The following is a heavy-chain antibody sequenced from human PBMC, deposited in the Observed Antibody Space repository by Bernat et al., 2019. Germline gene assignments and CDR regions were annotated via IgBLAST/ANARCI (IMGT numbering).Heavy chain of an antibody. CDR1: GFSLSNARMG. CDR2: IFSNDEK. D-gene: IGHD3-10*01. J-gene: IGHJ6*03. CDR3: ARSADWNGSGYYYYYYMDV. V-gene: IGHV2-26*01. Sequence: QVTLKESGPVLVKPTETLTLTCTVSGFSLSNARMGVSWIRQPPGKALEWLAHIFSNDEKSYSTSLKSRLTISKDTSKSQVVLTMTIMHAVDTATYDGARSADWNGSGYYYYYYMDVWGKGTTVTVSS.